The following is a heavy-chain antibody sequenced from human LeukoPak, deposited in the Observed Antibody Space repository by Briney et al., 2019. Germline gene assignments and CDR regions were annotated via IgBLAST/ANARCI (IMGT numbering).Heavy chain of an antibody. J-gene: IGHJ4*02. Sequence: ASVKVSCKASGYTFTSYDINWVRQATGQGLEWMGWISAYNGNTNYAQKLQGRVTMTTDTSTSTAYMELRSLRSDDTAVYYCARDPNRAHYDFWSGYSSVFDYWGQGTLVTVSS. D-gene: IGHD3-3*01. V-gene: IGHV1-18*01. CDR3: ARDPNRAHYDFWSGYSSVFDY. CDR1: GYTFTSYD. CDR2: ISAYNGNT.